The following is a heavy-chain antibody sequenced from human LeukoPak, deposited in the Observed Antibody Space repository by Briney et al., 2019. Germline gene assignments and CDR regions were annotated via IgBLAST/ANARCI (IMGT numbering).Heavy chain of an antibody. J-gene: IGHJ5*02. V-gene: IGHV1-18*04. Sequence: ASVKVSCKASGYTFTSYGISWVRQAPGQGLEWMGWISAYNGNTNYAQKLQGRVTMTTDTSTGTAYMELRSLRSDDTAMYYCARATAGDWFDPWGQGTLVTVSS. CDR1: GYTFTSYG. CDR3: ARATAGDWFDP. D-gene: IGHD3-10*01. CDR2: ISAYNGNT.